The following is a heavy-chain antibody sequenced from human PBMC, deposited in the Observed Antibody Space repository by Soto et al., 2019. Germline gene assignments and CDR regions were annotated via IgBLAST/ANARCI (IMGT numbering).Heavy chain of an antibody. CDR1: GFTFSSYW. V-gene: IGHV3-7*05. Sequence: EVQLVESGGGLVQPGGSLRLSCAASGFTFSSYWMSWVRQAPGKGLGWVANIKQDGSEKYYVDSVKGRFTISRDNAKNSLYLQINSLRAEDTAVSYCARGEAYYYDSSGYYHLHWGQGTLVTVSS. J-gene: IGHJ1*01. CDR2: IKQDGSEK. CDR3: ARGEAYYYDSSGYYHLH. D-gene: IGHD3-22*01.